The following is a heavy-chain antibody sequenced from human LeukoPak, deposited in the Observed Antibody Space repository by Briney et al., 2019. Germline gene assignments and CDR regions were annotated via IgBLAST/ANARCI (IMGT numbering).Heavy chain of an antibody. CDR1: GGSFSGYY. Sequence: SETLSLTCAVYGGSFSGYYWSWIRQPPGKGLEWIGEINHSGSTNYNPSLKSRVTISVDTSKNQFSLKLSSVTAADTAVYYCARGHGLLKQQLENWYWFDPWGQGTLVTVSS. D-gene: IGHD6-13*01. CDR3: ARGHGLLKQQLENWYWFDP. V-gene: IGHV4-34*01. J-gene: IGHJ5*02. CDR2: INHSGST.